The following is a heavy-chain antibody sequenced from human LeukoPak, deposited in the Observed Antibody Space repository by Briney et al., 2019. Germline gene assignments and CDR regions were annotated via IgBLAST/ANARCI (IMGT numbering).Heavy chain of an antibody. V-gene: IGHV1-69*13. CDR3: ARGNGEDFWSGYLAFDY. CDR1: GGTFSSYA. J-gene: IGHJ4*02. CDR2: IIPIFGTA. D-gene: IGHD3-3*01. Sequence: ASVKVSCKASGGTFSSYAISWVRQAPGQGLEWMGGIIPIFGTANYAQKFQGRVTITADESTSTAYMELSSLRSEDTAVYYCARGNGEDFWSGYLAFDYWGQGTLVTVSS.